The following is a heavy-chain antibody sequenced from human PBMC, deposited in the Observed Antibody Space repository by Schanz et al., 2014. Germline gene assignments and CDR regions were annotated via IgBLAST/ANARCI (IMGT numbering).Heavy chain of an antibody. CDR1: GGSFSGYY. Sequence: QVQLQQWGAGLLKPSETLSLTCGVFGGSFSGYYWSWIRQPPGKGLEWIGEIYHTGSTNYNPSLKSRVTISVDTSKTQFSLTLTSLTAADTAVYYCARDTTWRLDLWGRGTLVTVSS. J-gene: IGHJ2*01. D-gene: IGHD1-1*01. V-gene: IGHV4-34*01. CDR2: IYHTGST. CDR3: ARDTTWRLDL.